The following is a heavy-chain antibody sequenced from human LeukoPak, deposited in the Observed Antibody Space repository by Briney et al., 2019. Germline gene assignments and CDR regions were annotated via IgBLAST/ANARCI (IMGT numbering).Heavy chain of an antibody. D-gene: IGHD2-15*01. Sequence: PSETLSLTCTVSGCSISSYYWTWIRQSAGKGLEWMGRINTGGSTNYNPSRRRRLTMSVNTSKNQLCMKLASVTAADTAVYSRASEGGDARMLDPWGQRTLVTVSS. J-gene: IGHJ5*02. CDR3: ASEGGDARMLDP. CDR2: INTGGST. V-gene: IGHV4-4*07. CDR1: GCSISSYY.